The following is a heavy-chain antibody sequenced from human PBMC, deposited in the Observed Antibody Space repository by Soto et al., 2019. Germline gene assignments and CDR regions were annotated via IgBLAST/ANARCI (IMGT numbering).Heavy chain of an antibody. Sequence: SETLSLTCAVSGGSISSGGYSWSWIRQPPGKGLEWIGYIYHSGSTYYNPSLKSRVTISLDRSKNQFSLKLSSVTAADTAVYYCAREAGDSIFDYWGQGTLLTSPQ. J-gene: IGHJ4*02. D-gene: IGHD4-17*01. V-gene: IGHV4-30-2*01. CDR2: IYHSGST. CDR1: GGSISSGGYS. CDR3: AREAGDSIFDY.